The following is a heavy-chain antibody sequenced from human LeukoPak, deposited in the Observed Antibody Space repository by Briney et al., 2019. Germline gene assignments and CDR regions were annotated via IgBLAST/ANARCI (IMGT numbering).Heavy chain of an antibody. Sequence: GGSLRLSCAASGFTFSSYAMSWVRQAPGKGLEWVSAISGSGGSTYYADSVKGRFTISRDNAKNSLYLQMNSLRAEDTAVYYCARDGIAAAGVDYWGQGTLVTVSS. CDR3: ARDGIAAAGVDY. CDR1: GFTFSSYA. V-gene: IGHV3-23*01. J-gene: IGHJ4*02. CDR2: ISGSGGST. D-gene: IGHD6-13*01.